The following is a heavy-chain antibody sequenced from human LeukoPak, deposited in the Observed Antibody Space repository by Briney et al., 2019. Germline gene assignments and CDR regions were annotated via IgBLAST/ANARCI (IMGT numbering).Heavy chain of an antibody. J-gene: IGHJ5*02. Sequence: SETLSLTCTVSGGSISSYYWSWIRQPPGKGLEWIGYIYYSGSTNYNPSLKSRVTISVDTSKNQFSLKLSSVTAADTAVYYCARLRLVTMVRGVRNWFDPWGQGTLVTVSS. D-gene: IGHD3-10*01. CDR2: IYYSGST. CDR3: ARLRLVTMVRGVRNWFDP. V-gene: IGHV4-59*12. CDR1: GGSISSYY.